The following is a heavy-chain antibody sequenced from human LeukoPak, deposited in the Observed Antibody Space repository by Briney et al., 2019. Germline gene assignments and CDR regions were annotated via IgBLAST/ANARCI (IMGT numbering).Heavy chain of an antibody. J-gene: IGHJ5*02. CDR3: ARTQGYCSSTSHRCAWFDP. D-gene: IGHD2-2*01. Sequence: ALVKVSCKASGYTFTSYGISWVRQAPGQGLEWMGWISAYNGNTNYAQKLQGRVTMTTDTSTSTAYMELRSLRSDDTAVYYCARTQGYCSSTSHRCAWFDPWGQGTLVTVSS. CDR1: GYTFTSYG. CDR2: ISAYNGNT. V-gene: IGHV1-18*01.